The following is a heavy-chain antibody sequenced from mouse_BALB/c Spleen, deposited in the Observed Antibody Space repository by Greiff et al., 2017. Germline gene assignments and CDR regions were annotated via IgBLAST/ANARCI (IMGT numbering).Heavy chain of an antibody. CDR1: GDSITSGY. V-gene: IGHV3-8*02. D-gene: IGHD2-4*01. J-gene: IGHJ4*01. CDR3: ARKGDDYDGDAMDY. CDR2: ISYSGST. Sequence: EVMLVESGPSLVKPSQTLSLTCSVTGDSITSGYWNWIRKFPGNKLEYMGYISYSGSTYYNPSLKSRISITRDTSKNQYYLQLNSVTTEDTATYYCARKGDDYDGDAMDYWGQGTSVTVSS.